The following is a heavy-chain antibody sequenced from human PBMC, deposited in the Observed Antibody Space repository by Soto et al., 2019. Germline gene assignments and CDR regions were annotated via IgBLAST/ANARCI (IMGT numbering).Heavy chain of an antibody. CDR2: INHSGST. CDR1: GGSFSGYY. CDR3: ARGGCSSTSCYYYYYYYGMDV. Sequence: QVQLQQWGAGLLKPSETLSLTCAVYGGSFSGYYWSWIRQPPGKGLGWIGEINHSGSTNYNPSLKSRVTISVDTSKNQFSLKLSSVTAADTAVYYCARGGCSSTSCYYYYYYYGMDVWGQGTTVTVSS. V-gene: IGHV4-34*01. J-gene: IGHJ6*02. D-gene: IGHD2-2*01.